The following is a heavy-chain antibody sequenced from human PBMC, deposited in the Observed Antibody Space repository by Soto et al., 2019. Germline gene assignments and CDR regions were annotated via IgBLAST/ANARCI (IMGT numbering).Heavy chain of an antibody. Sequence: QVQLVESGGGVVQPGKSLRLSCAASGFTFSGFGMHWLRQVPGKGLEWVGLVSYDGSVTYYADSVKSRFTISRDNSKNTASLQMHSLRVEDTAVYYCARLNGWPNEKVSFDSWSQGTLVTVSS. D-gene: IGHD1-1*01. CDR1: GFTFSGFG. J-gene: IGHJ4*02. CDR2: VSYDGSVT. V-gene: IGHV3-33*01. CDR3: ARLNGWPNEKVSFDS.